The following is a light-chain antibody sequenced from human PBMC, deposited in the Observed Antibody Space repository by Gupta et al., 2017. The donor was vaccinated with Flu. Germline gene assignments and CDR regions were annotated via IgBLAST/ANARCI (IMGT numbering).Light chain of an antibody. V-gene: IGLV1-44*01. Sequence: QSVLTQPPSASGTPGQRVTFSCSGSSSNIGTNTANWYQQLPGAAPKLLIYSNDQRPSGVPDRFSGSKSGTSASLAIGGLQSEDGADYYCAAWDDSLNGVLFGGGTKLTVL. J-gene: IGLJ2*01. CDR3: AAWDDSLNGVL. CDR1: SSNIGTNT. CDR2: SND.